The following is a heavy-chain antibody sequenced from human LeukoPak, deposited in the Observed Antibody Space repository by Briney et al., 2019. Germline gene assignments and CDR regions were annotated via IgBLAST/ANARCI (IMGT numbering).Heavy chain of an antibody. Sequence: ASVKVSCKASGYTFTSYAMHWVRQAPGQRLEWMGWINAGNGNTKYSQKFQGRVTITRDTSASTAYMELSSLRSEDTAVYYCARDKGYCSGGSCYESDYYYYGMDVWGQGTTVTVSS. J-gene: IGHJ6*02. D-gene: IGHD2-15*01. CDR3: ARDKGYCSGGSCYESDYYYYGMDV. CDR2: INAGNGNT. CDR1: GYTFTSYA. V-gene: IGHV1-3*01.